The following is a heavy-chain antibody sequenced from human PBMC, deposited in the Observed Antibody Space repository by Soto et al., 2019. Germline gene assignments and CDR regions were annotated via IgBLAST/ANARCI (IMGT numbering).Heavy chain of an antibody. Sequence: EVQLVESGGGLVQPGGSLRRSCAASGFSLSSYWMSWVRQAPGKGLEWVANMNQDGSEGDYVGSVKGRFTFTRDNAKNSLYLQMNSLRAEDAAVYYCARLSTSAGRRDLACWGQGTLVTVSS. J-gene: IGHJ4*02. CDR3: ARLSTSAGRRDLAC. V-gene: IGHV3-7*01. CDR2: MNQDGSEG. CDR1: GFSLSSYW.